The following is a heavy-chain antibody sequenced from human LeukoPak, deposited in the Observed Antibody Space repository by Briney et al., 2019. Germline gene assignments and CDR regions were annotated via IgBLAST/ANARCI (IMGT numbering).Heavy chain of an antibody. Sequence: PSETLSLTCTVSGGSISSYYWSWIRQPAGKGLEWIGRIYTSGSTNYNPSLKSRVTMSVDSSKNQFSLKLSYVTAADTAVYYCARDGSYYDSSGYYYHFDYWGQGTLVTVSS. V-gene: IGHV4-4*07. CDR1: GGSISSYY. CDR2: IYTSGST. CDR3: ARDGSYYDSSGYYYHFDY. J-gene: IGHJ4*02. D-gene: IGHD3-22*01.